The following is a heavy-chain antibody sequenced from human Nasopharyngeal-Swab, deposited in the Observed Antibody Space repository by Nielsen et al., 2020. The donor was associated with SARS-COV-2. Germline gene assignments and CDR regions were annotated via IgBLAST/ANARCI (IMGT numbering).Heavy chain of an antibody. CDR2: IYYSGST. J-gene: IGHJ6*03. CDR3: ARQVWQNYYYMDV. D-gene: IGHD3-16*01. Sequence: GSLRLSCTVSGGSISSSSYYWGWIRQPPGKGLEWIGSIYYSGSTYYNPSLKSRVTISVDTSKNQFSLKLSSVTAADTAVYYCARQVWQNYYYMDVWGKGTTVTVSS. CDR1: GGSISSSSYY. V-gene: IGHV4-39*01.